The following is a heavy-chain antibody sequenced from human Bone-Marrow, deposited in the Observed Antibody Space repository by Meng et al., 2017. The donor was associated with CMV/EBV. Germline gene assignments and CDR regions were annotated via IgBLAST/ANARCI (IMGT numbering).Heavy chain of an antibody. CDR3: AKEDAYYGDSLASYFDY. J-gene: IGHJ4*02. CDR1: GFTISSYA. CDR2: ISGSGGST. V-gene: IGHV3-23*01. D-gene: IGHD4-17*01. Sequence: GESLKISCAASGFTISSYAMSWVRQAPGKGLEWVSAISGSGGSTYYADSVKGRFTISRDNSKNTLYLQMNSLRAEDTAVYYCAKEDAYYGDSLASYFDYWGQGTLVTVSS.